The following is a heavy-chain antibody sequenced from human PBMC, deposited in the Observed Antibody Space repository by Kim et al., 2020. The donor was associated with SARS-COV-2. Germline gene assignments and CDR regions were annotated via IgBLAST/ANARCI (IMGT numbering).Heavy chain of an antibody. D-gene: IGHD3-22*01. CDR3: AKSTDYDSSGYYYYFDY. Sequence: KGRFNHSRDNSTNTLYLQMNSLRVEDTAVYYCAKSTDYDSSGYYYYFDYWGQGTLVIVSS. V-gene: IGHV3-33*06. J-gene: IGHJ4*02.